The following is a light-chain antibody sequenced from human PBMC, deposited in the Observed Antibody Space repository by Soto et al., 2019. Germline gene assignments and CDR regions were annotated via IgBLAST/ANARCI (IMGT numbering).Light chain of an antibody. J-gene: IGLJ1*01. V-gene: IGLV2-14*01. CDR1: SSDVGGYNY. Sequence: QSVLTQPASVSGSPGQSITISCTGTSSDVGGYNYVSWYQQHPGKAPKLMIYDVSNRPSGVSSRFSGSKSGNTASLTISGLQAEDEADYYCSSYTSSSIRYVFGTGTTVTVL. CDR3: SSYTSSSIRYV. CDR2: DVS.